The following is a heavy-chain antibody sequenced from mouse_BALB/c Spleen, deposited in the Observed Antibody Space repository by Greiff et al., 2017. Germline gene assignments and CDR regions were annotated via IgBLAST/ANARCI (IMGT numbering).Heavy chain of an antibody. CDR1: GYAFTNYL. Sequence: QVQLKQSGAELVRPGTSVKVSCKASGYAFTNYLIEWVKQRPGQGLEWIGVINPGSGGTNYNEKFKGKATLTADKSSSTAYMQLSSLTSDDSAVYFCARLGDYDEGYAMDYWGQGTSVTVSS. V-gene: IGHV1-54*01. CDR2: INPGSGGT. J-gene: IGHJ4*01. D-gene: IGHD2-4*01. CDR3: ARLGDYDEGYAMDY.